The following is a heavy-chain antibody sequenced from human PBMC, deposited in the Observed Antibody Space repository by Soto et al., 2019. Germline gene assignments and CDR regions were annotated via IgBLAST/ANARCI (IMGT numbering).Heavy chain of an antibody. CDR2: ISWNSGSI. D-gene: IGHD6-13*01. Sequence: EVQLVESGGGLVQPGRSLRLSCAASGFTFDDYAMHWVRQAPGKGLEWVSGISWNSGSIGYADSVKGRFTISRDNAKNSLYLKMNSLRAEDTALYYCVGSIAAAGTPHFDYWGQGTLVTVSS. CDR1: GFTFDDYA. CDR3: VGSIAAAGTPHFDY. J-gene: IGHJ4*02. V-gene: IGHV3-9*01.